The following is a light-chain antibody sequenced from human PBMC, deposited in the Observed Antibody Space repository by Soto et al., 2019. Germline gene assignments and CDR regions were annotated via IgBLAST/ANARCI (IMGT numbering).Light chain of an antibody. CDR2: DVT. CDR1: SSDVAGYNY. J-gene: IGLJ1*01. Sequence: QSALTQPASVSGSPGQSITISCTGTSSDVAGYNYVSWYQQHPNKAPKFMIYDVTNRPSGVSNRFSGSKSGNTASLTISGLQAEDEAEYYCSSYTSSSTYVFGTGTKVTVL. V-gene: IGLV2-14*01. CDR3: SSYTSSSTYV.